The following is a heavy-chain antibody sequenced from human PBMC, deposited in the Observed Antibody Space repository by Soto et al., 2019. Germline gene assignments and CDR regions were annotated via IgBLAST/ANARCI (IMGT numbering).Heavy chain of an antibody. CDR2: VNQDGSDK. Sequence: VQLVESGGGLVQPGGSLRLTCAVSGFTFSGSWMSWVRQAPGKGLEWVANVNQDGSDKNYVDSVKGRFTISRDNAKNSLYLQMNRLRVEGAALYYCWRGGGNFDYWGQGSLVTVSS. CDR3: WRGGGNFDY. CDR1: GFTFSGSW. V-gene: IGHV3-7*04. D-gene: IGHD3-16*01. J-gene: IGHJ4*02.